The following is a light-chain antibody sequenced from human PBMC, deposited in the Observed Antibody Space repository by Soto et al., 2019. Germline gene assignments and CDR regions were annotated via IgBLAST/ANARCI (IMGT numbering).Light chain of an antibody. Sequence: ETVMTQSPATLSVSPGERATLSCRASQSVGSDLAWYQQKPGQAPRLLIYRAFTRATGIPARFSGSGFGTDFTLTISSLQSEDFAVYYCQQYNNWPLTFGGGTKVDIK. J-gene: IGKJ4*01. V-gene: IGKV3-15*01. CDR2: RAF. CDR1: QSVGSD. CDR3: QQYNNWPLT.